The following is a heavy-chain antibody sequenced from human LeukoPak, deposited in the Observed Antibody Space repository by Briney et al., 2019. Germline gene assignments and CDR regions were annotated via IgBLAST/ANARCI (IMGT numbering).Heavy chain of an antibody. CDR1: GFTSSNAW. J-gene: IGHJ4*02. CDR2: IKSKTDGGTT. D-gene: IGHD1-14*01. V-gene: IGHV3-15*01. Sequence: PGGSLRLSCPASGFTSSNAWMSWVRQAPGKGLEWVGRIKSKTDGGTTDYAAPVKGRFTISRDDSKNTLYLQMNSLKTEDTAVYYCTVTQVEPAPFGYWGQGTLVTVSS. CDR3: TVTQVEPAPFGY.